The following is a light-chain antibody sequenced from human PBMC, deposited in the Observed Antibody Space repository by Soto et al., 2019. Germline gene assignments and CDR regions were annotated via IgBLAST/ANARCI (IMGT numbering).Light chain of an antibody. Sequence: QSVLTQPPSLSGTPGQRVTISCSGSTSNIAGNTVHWYQHLPETAPKLLIYIDDQRPSGVPDRFSGYKSGTSASLAISGLQYEDEADYYYATWDASLNAAVFGGGTQLTVL. CDR3: ATWDASLNAAV. CDR2: IDD. V-gene: IGLV1-44*01. J-gene: IGLJ7*01. CDR1: TSNIAGNT.